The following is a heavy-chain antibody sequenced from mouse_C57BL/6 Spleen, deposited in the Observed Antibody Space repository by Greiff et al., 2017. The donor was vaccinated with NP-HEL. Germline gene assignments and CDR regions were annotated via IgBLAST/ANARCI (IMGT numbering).Heavy chain of an antibody. J-gene: IGHJ2*01. Sequence: QVQLQQSGAELVRPGTSVKVSCKASGYAFTNYLIEWVKQRPGQGLAWIGVINPGSGGTNYNEKFKGKATLTADKSSSTAYMQLSSLTSEDSAVYFCARKRNYYGSFDYWGQGTTLTVSS. D-gene: IGHD1-1*01. V-gene: IGHV1-54*01. CDR2: INPGSGGT. CDR3: ARKRNYYGSFDY. CDR1: GYAFTNYL.